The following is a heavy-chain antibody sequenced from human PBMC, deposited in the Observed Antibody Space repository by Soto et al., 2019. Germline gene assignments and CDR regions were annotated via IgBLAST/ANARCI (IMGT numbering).Heavy chain of an antibody. V-gene: IGHV4-31*03. Sequence: TLSLPCTVSGGSLSSGGYDWSWIRQHPGKGLEWIGYIYYSGSTYYNTSLKSRVTISVDTSKKQFSLKLSSLTSADTAVYYCARVDSSGYYPYYFDYWGQGTLVTVSS. D-gene: IGHD3-22*01. CDR1: GGSLSSGGYD. CDR3: ARVDSSGYYPYYFDY. CDR2: IYYSGST. J-gene: IGHJ4*02.